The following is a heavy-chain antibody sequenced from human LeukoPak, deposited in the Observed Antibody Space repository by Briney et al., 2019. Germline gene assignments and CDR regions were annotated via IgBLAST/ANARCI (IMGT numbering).Heavy chain of an antibody. CDR1: GDSISSGSYY. V-gene: IGHV4-61*02. CDR3: ASLGGFAI. J-gene: IGHJ3*02. Sequence: SETLSLTCTVSGDSISSGSYYWTWIRQPAGKGLEWIGRFYISGGTNYNPSLKSRVTISVDTSKNQFSLKLTSVTAADTAVYYCASLGGFAIWGQETVVTVSS. CDR2: FYISGGT.